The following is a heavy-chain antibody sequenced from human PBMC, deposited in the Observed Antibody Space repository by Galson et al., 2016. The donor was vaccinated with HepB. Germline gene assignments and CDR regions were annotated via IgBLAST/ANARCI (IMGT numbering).Heavy chain of an antibody. CDR3: AREVMRVQGVILGAKRSHGMDV. J-gene: IGHJ6*04. V-gene: IGHV1-69*04. Sequence: KASGGTFSSYTISWVRQAPGQGLEWMGRIIPILGIANYAQKFQGRVTITADKSTSTAYMELSSLRSEDTAVYYCAREVMRVQGVILGAKRSHGMDVWGKGTTVTVSS. CDR2: IIPILGIA. CDR1: GGTFSSYT. D-gene: IGHD3-10*01.